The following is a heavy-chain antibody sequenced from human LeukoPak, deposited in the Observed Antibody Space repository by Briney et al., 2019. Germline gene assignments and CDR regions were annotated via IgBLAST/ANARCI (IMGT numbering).Heavy chain of an antibody. CDR2: IYHSGST. CDR3: AEARSTVAGTGFDY. CDR1: GGSISSSNW. D-gene: IGHD6-19*01. J-gene: IGHJ4*02. Sequence: PSGTLSLTCAVSGGSISSSNWWSWVRQPPEKGLEWIGEIYHSGSTNYNPSLKSRVTISVDKSKNQFSLKLSSVTAADTAVYYCAEARSTVAGTGFDYWGQGTLVTVSS. V-gene: IGHV4-4*02.